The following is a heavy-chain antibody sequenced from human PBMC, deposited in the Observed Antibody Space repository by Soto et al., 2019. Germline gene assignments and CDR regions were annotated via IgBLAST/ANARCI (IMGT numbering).Heavy chain of an antibody. CDR1: GGTFSSYA. D-gene: IGHD3-10*01. CDR3: GRLYGLGTYGYSAP. V-gene: IGHV1-69*13. J-gene: IGHJ4*02. CDR2: IIPIFSTT. Sequence: SVKVSCKASGGTFSSYAINWVRQAPGQGLEWMGGIIPIFSTTNYAQNFQGRVTITADESTSTSYMELNSLKFEDTAVYFCGRLYGLGTYGYSAPGGQGPPVT.